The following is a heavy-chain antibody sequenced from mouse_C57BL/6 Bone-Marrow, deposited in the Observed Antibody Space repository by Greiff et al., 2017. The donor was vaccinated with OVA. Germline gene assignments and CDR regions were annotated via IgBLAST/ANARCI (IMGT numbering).Heavy chain of an antibody. CDR3: ARRDFITTVVPDY. D-gene: IGHD1-1*01. CDR2: INPNNGGT. J-gene: IGHJ2*01. Sequence: EVQLQQSGPELVKPGASVKISCKASGYTFTDYYMNWVKQSHGKSLEWIGDINPNNGGTSYNQKFKGKATLTVDKSSSTAYMELRSLTSEDSAVYYCARRDFITTVVPDYWGQGTTLTVSS. CDR1: GYTFTDYY. V-gene: IGHV1-26*01.